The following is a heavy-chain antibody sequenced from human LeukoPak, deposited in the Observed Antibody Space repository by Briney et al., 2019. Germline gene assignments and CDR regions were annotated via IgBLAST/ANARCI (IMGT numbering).Heavy chain of an antibody. D-gene: IGHD6-19*01. CDR1: GFTFSSYS. Sequence: GGSLRLSCAASGFTFSSYSMNWVRQAPGKGLEWVSSISSSSSYIYYADSVKGRFTISRDNAKNSLYLQMNSLRAEDTAVYYCAREVHSSGWYFLDYWGQGTPVTVSS. V-gene: IGHV3-21*01. CDR2: ISSSSSYI. CDR3: AREVHSSGWYFLDY. J-gene: IGHJ4*02.